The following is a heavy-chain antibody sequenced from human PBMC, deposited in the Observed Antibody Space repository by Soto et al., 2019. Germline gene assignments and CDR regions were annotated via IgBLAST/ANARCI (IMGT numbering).Heavy chain of an antibody. D-gene: IGHD2-15*01. CDR3: ARLGGYCSGGSCPYGMDV. CDR1: GFTFSSYS. Sequence: GGSLRLSCAASGFTFSSYSMNWVRQALGKGLEWVSSISSSSSYIYYADSVKGRFTISRDNAKNSLYLQMNSLRAEDTAVYYCARLGGYCSGGSCPYGMDVWGQGTTVTVSS. J-gene: IGHJ6*02. V-gene: IGHV3-21*01. CDR2: ISSSSSYI.